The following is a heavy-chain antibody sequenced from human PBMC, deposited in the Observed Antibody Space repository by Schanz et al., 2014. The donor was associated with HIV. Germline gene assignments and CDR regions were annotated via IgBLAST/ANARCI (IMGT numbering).Heavy chain of an antibody. CDR3: TRRGSAYYFDS. V-gene: IGHV3-33*08. Sequence: QVQLVESGGGVVQPGRSLRLSCAASGFTFSTCGMHWVRQAPGKGLECVAFIWYDGSNKYYADSVKGRFVISRDNAENSLHLQMNSLRVEDTAVYYCTRRGSAYYFDSWGQGVPVTVSS. CDR2: IWYDGSNK. D-gene: IGHD6-6*01. CDR1: GFTFSTCG. J-gene: IGHJ4*02.